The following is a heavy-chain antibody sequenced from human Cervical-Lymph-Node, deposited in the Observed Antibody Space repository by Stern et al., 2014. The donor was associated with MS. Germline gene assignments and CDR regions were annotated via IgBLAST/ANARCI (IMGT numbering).Heavy chain of an antibody. CDR3: VRSRRGDFDS. Sequence: VQLVQSGGGLVRPGGSLRLSCAASGFTSSSHWMHCVRQGPGQGLVAVSRINSDGSLTDYADAVKGRFTISRDNAKDTLYLQMNNLRVDDTAVYYCVRSRRGDFDSWGQGTLVTVSS. CDR1: GFTSSSHW. V-gene: IGHV3-74*02. J-gene: IGHJ4*02. CDR2: INSDGSLT.